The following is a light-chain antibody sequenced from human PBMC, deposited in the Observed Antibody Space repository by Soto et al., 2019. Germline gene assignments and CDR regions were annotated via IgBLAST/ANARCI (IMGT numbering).Light chain of an antibody. V-gene: IGKV3-20*01. Sequence: EIGLTQSPGTLSLPPGERATLSCRASQSVSSSYLAWYQQKPGQAPRLLIYGAYSRATGIPDRSSGSGSGTDFTLTISRLEPEDFAVYYCQQDGSSPQTFGQGTKVEIK. CDR3: QQDGSSPQT. CDR2: GAY. CDR1: QSVSSSY. J-gene: IGKJ1*01.